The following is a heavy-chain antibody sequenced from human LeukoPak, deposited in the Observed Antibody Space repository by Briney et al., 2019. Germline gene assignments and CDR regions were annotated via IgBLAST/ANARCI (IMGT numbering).Heavy chain of an antibody. Sequence: GGSLRLSCEASGFTFSSYAMSWVRQAPGSGLEWVSAISGSGGSTYHADSVRGRLTISRDNSKNTLYLQTNSLRAEDTAVYYCAKGLNSGNYPHFDHWGQGTLVTVSS. CDR1: GFTFSSYA. D-gene: IGHD1-26*01. J-gene: IGHJ4*02. CDR2: ISGSGGST. V-gene: IGHV3-23*01. CDR3: AKGLNSGNYPHFDH.